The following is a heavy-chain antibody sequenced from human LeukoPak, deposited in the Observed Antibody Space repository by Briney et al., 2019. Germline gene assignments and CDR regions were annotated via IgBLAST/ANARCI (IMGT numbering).Heavy chain of an antibody. CDR1: GGTFSSYA. CDR3: ARERVDYYDSSGYGDY. V-gene: IGHV1-69*05. J-gene: IGHJ4*02. D-gene: IGHD3-22*01. Sequence: SVKVSCKASGGTFSSYAISWVRQAPGQGLEWMGGIIAIFGTANYAQKFQGRVTITTDESTSTAYMELSSLRSEDTAVYYCARERVDYYDSSGYGDYWGQGTLVTVSS. CDR2: IIAIFGTA.